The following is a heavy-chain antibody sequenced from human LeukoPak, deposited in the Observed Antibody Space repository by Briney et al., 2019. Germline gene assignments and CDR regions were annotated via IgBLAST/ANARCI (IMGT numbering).Heavy chain of an antibody. Sequence: PGGSLRLSCAASGFTFSSYSMNWVRQAPGKGLEWVSSISSSSSYIYYADSVKGRFTISRDNAKNSLYLQMNSLRAEDTAVYYCARDGGDYVGGTDYWGQGTLVTVSS. CDR3: ARDGGDYVGGTDY. CDR2: ISSSSSYI. CDR1: GFTFSSYS. J-gene: IGHJ4*02. D-gene: IGHD4-17*01. V-gene: IGHV3-21*01.